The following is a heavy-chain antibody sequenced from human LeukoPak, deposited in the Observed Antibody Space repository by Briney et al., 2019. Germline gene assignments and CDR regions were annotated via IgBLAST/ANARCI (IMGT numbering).Heavy chain of an antibody. Sequence: PSETLSLTCAVFRGSFSGYYWNWIRQSPGKGLEWIGEINHSGGTHYSPSLKSRVTISLGTSKNQFSLRLSSVTAADTAVYYCARDDLYYNDSSGHSDAFDLWGQGTMVTISS. CDR2: INHSGGT. V-gene: IGHV4-34*01. CDR1: RGSFSGYY. CDR3: ARDDLYYNDSSGHSDAFDL. J-gene: IGHJ3*01. D-gene: IGHD3-22*01.